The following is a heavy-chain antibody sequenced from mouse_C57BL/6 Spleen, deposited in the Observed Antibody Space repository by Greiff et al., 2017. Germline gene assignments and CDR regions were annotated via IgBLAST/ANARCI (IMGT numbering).Heavy chain of an antibody. V-gene: IGHV14-2*01. CDR1: GFNITDYY. Sequence: EVQGVESGAELMKPGASVKLSCTASGFNITDYYMHWVKQRTEQGLEWIGRIDPEDGYTKYAPQFQGKATITAYTTANTAYLQRSSLTSEDAAVYYCARSGGSSDLAYWGQGTLVTVSA. CDR2: IDPEDGYT. D-gene: IGHD1-1*01. J-gene: IGHJ3*01. CDR3: ARSGGSSDLAY.